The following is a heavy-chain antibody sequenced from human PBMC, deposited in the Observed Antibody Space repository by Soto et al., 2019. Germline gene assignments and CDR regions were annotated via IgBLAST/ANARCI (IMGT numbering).Heavy chain of an antibody. Sequence: SLRLCCAFSGYRVSVHYMGLVRQAPGKGLEWVGRTRSKPNSYTTEYAASVRGRFTISRDDSKNSLFLQMNSLRSDDTAVYYCARDFEGYCSSTSCYNWFDPWGQGTLVTVSS. D-gene: IGHD2-2*01. CDR3: ARDFEGYCSSTSCYNWFDP. V-gene: IGHV3-72*01. J-gene: IGHJ5*02. CDR1: GYRVSVHY. CDR2: TRSKPNSYTT.